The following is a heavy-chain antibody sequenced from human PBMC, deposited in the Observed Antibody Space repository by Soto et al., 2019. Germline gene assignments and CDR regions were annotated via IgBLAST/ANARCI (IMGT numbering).Heavy chain of an antibody. CDR3: ARENYYGSGSHPPNFDY. J-gene: IGHJ4*02. CDR2: INPNSGGT. Sequence: ASVKVSCKASGYTFTGYYMHWVRQAPGQGLEWMGWINPNSGGTNYAQKFQGWVTMTRDTSISTAYMELSRLRSDDTAVYYCARENYYGSGSHPPNFDYWGQGNMVTVSS. V-gene: IGHV1-2*04. D-gene: IGHD3-10*01. CDR1: GYTFTGYY.